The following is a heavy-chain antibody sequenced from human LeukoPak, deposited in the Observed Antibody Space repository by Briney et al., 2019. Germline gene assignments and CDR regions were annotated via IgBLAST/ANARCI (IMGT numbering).Heavy chain of an antibody. J-gene: IGHJ5*02. CDR1: GGFFYGSY. D-gene: IGHD5-12*01. V-gene: IGHV4-34*01. CDR2: GDIRGGT. CDR3: AKNGQSGFSFDP. Sequence: KPSETLSLTCAVYGGFFYGSYWSWIRHLPGKGLEWIGEGDIRGGTKYNPSLKSRVTISADTSKNQFSLKLNFLTAADTGVYYCAKNGQSGFSFDPWGQGTPVTVSS.